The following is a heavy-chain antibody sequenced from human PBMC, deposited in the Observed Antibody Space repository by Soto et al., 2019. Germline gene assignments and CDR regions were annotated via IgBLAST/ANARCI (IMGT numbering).Heavy chain of an antibody. J-gene: IGHJ4*02. CDR2: ISYDGSNK. CDR3: AKDPALTPHDFWSGYLFDY. CDR1: GFTFSSYG. V-gene: IGHV3-30*18. D-gene: IGHD3-3*01. Sequence: GGSLRLSCAASGFTFSSYGMHWVRQAPGKGLEWVAVISYDGSNKYYADSVKGRFTISRDNSKNTLYLQMNSLRAEDTAVYYCAKDPALTPHDFWSGYLFDYWGQGILVTVSS.